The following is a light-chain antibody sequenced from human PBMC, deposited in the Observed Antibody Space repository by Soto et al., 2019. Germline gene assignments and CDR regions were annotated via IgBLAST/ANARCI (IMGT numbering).Light chain of an antibody. CDR1: HSIRNN. CDR2: GAS. V-gene: IGKV3D-15*01. Sequence: EIVMTQSPPTLSVSPGERAALSCRASHSIRNNLAWYQKKPGQAPRLLIYGASTRATGIPARFSGSGSGTEFTLTISSLQSVDFAVYYCQQYKNWPAITFGQGTRLEIK. J-gene: IGKJ5*01. CDR3: QQYKNWPAIT.